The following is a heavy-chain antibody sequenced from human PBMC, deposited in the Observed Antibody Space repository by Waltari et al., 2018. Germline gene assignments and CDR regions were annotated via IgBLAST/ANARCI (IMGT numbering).Heavy chain of an antibody. V-gene: IGHV1-46*01. CDR3: ARGLYDILTGYYGIFDY. CDR1: GYTFTSYY. J-gene: IGHJ4*02. Sequence: QVQLVQSGAEVKKPGASVKVSCKASGYTFTSYYMHWVRQAPGQGLEWMGINNPSGGSTSYGQKFQGRVTMTRDTSTSTVYRELSSLRSEDTAVYYCARGLYDILTGYYGIFDYWGQGTLVTVSS. CDR2: NNPSGGST. D-gene: IGHD3-9*01.